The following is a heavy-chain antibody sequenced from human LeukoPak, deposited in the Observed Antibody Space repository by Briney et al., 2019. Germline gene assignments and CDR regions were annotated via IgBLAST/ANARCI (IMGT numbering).Heavy chain of an antibody. CDR2: ISSSSSYI. D-gene: IGHD3-10*01. CDR3: AKDPGILRGVPEYYFDY. Sequence: GGSLRLSCAASGFTFSSYSMNWVRQAPGKGLEWVSSISSSSSYIYYADSVKGRFTISRDNAKNSLYLQMNSLRAEDTAVYYCAKDPGILRGVPEYYFDYWGQGTLVTVSS. J-gene: IGHJ4*02. CDR1: GFTFSSYS. V-gene: IGHV3-21*01.